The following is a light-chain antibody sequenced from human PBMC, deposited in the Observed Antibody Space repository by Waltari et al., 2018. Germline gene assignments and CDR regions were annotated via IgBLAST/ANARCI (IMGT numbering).Light chain of an antibody. Sequence: EIVMTQSPATLSLSPGDRATLSCRASQSVSSSLAWYQQKPGQSLRLLIYGASSRATGIPARFSGSESGTDFTLTISSLEPEDVAVYYCRQRSNWPHAFGQGTKVEIK. CDR3: RQRSNWPHA. CDR2: GAS. CDR1: QSVSSS. V-gene: IGKV3-15*01. J-gene: IGKJ1*01.